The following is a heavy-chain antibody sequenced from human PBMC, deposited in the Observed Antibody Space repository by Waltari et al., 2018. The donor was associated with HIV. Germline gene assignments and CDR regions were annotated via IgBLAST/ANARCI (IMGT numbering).Heavy chain of an antibody. Sequence: EVQLVESGGGSVQPGGSLRLSCAASGFTFSAYWMHWVRQAPGTGLVWVSRIKTEASTTTYADSVEVRFTISRDNAKNTLYLQMSSLRAEDTAVYYCARDKTDNSVYYFSYYYFYGLDVWGQGTTVTVSS. CDR1: GFTFSAYW. D-gene: IGHD3-22*01. J-gene: IGHJ6*02. V-gene: IGHV3-74*01. CDR3: ARDKTDNSVYYFSYYYFYGLDV. CDR2: IKTEASTT.